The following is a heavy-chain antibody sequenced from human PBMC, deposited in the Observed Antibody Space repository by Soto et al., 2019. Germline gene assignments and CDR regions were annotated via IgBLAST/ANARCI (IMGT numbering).Heavy chain of an antibody. CDR2: IYYSGST. V-gene: IGHV4-39*01. Sequence: SETLSLTCTVSGGSISSSSYYWGWIRQPPGKGLEWIGSIYYSGSTYYNPSLKSRVTISVDTSKNQFSLKLSSVTAADTAVYYCARRCVATIQYFDYWGQGTLVTVSS. D-gene: IGHD5-12*01. CDR3: ARRCVATIQYFDY. J-gene: IGHJ4*02. CDR1: GGSISSSSYY.